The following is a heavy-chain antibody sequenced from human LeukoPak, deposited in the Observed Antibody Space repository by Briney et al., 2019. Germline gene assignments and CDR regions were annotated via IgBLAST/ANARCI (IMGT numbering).Heavy chain of an antibody. CDR2: ISSSSSTI. Sequence: GGSLRLSCAASGFTFSSYSMNWVRQAPGKGLEWVSYISSSSSTIYYADSVKGRFTISRDNAKNSLYLQMNSLRAEDTAVYYCARDPGEKAFDIWGQGTMVTVSS. CDR1: GFTFSSYS. CDR3: ARDPGEKAFDI. V-gene: IGHV3-48*01. D-gene: IGHD4-17*01. J-gene: IGHJ3*02.